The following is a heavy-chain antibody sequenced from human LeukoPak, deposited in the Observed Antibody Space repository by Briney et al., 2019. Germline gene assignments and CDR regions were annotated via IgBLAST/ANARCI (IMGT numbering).Heavy chain of an antibody. V-gene: IGHV1-8*01. CDR1: GYTFTSYD. CDR3: AREPTMVRGVMKDY. CDR2: MNPDSGNT. D-gene: IGHD3-10*01. J-gene: IGHJ4*02. Sequence: ASVKVSCKASGYTFTSYDINWVRQAPGQGLEWMGWMNPDSGNTGYAQKFQGRVTMTRNTTISTAYMELSSLRSEDTAVYYCAREPTMVRGVMKDYWGQGTLVTVSS.